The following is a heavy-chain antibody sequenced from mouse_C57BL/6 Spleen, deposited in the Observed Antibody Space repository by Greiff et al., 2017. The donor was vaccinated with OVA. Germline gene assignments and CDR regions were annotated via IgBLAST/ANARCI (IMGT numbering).Heavy chain of an antibody. CDR2: IYPGDGDT. V-gene: IGHV1-80*01. J-gene: IGHJ2*01. Sequence: QVQLQQSGAELVKPGASVKISCKASGYAFSSYWMHWVKQRPGQGLEWIGQIYPGDGDTNYNGKFKGKATLTADKSSSTAYMQLSSLTSEDSAVYFWARDKGGGYWGQGTTRTVSS. CDR1: GYAFSSYW. CDR3: ARDKGGGY.